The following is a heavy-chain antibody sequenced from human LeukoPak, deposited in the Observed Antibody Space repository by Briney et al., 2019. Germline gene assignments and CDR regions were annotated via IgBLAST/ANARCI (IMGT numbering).Heavy chain of an antibody. CDR1: GYTFTSYY. CDR2: INPSGGST. V-gene: IGHV1-46*01. CDR3: ARTTYYYDSSGYYYFDY. J-gene: IGHJ4*02. D-gene: IGHD3-22*01. Sequence: ASVKVSCKASGYTFTSYYMHWVRQAPGQGLEWMGIINPSGGSTSYAQKFQGRVTMTRGMSTSTVYMELSSLRSEDTAVYYCARTTYYYDSSGYYYFDYWGQGTLVTVSS.